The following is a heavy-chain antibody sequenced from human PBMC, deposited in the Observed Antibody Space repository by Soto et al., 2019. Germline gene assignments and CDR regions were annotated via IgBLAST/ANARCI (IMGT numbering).Heavy chain of an antibody. V-gene: IGHV3-23*01. CDR3: AQDGAFTGTYHFEY. CDR1: ELTFSTYA. J-gene: IGHJ4*02. Sequence: EVQLLQSGGGLVQPGGSLRLSCSASELTFSTYAMSWVRQAPGKGLEWVSTITGSGRDTYYADSVKGRFSISRDNSKSTLFLQMKSLRPDDTGVYYCAQDGAFTGTYHFEYWGQGTLVTVSA. D-gene: IGHD7-27*01. CDR2: ITGSGRDT.